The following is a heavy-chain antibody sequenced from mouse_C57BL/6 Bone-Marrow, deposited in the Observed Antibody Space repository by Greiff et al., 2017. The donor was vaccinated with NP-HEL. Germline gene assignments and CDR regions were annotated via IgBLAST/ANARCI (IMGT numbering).Heavy chain of an antibody. D-gene: IGHD1-1*01. V-gene: IGHV5-9-1*02. J-gene: IGHJ1*03. CDR2: ISSGGDYI. Sequence: DVQLVESGEGLVKPGGSLKLSCAASGFTFSSYAMSWVRQTPEKRLEWVAYISSGGDYIYYADTVKGRFTISRDNARNTLYLQMSSLKSEDTAMYYCTRLLRYYYWYFDVWGTGTTVTVSS. CDR3: TRLLRYYYWYFDV. CDR1: GFTFSSYA.